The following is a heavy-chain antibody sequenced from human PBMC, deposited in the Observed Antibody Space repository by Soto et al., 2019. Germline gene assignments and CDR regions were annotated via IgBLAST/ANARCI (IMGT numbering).Heavy chain of an antibody. V-gene: IGHV3-23*01. Sequence: PGGSLRLSCAASGFTFSSYAMSWVRQAPGKGLEWVSAISGSGGSTYYADSVKGRFTISRDNSKNTLYLQMNSLRAEDTAVYYCAKDISATDYYDSSGYFWGQGTLVTVSS. J-gene: IGHJ4*02. CDR2: ISGSGGST. CDR1: GFTFSSYA. CDR3: AKDISATDYYDSSGYF. D-gene: IGHD3-22*01.